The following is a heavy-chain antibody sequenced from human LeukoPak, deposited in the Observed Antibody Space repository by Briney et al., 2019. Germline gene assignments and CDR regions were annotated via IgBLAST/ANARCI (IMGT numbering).Heavy chain of an antibody. J-gene: IGHJ5*02. CDR2: ISSSGTST. CDR3: VRDTDDVVVVPPVMGASKDGFDP. Sequence: PSETLSLTCTVSGGSISGYYWSWIRQAPGKGLEWVSYISSSGTSTKYADSVKGRFTISRDNAQNSLYLQMNSLRVEDTAVYYCVRDTDDVVVVPPVMGASKDGFDPWGQGTLVTVAS. CDR1: GGSISGYY. V-gene: IGHV3-11*05. D-gene: IGHD2-2*01.